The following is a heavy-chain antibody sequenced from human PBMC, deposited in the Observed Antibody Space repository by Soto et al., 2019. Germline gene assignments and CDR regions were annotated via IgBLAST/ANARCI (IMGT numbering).Heavy chain of an antibody. CDR2: ISGGGYTI. J-gene: IGHJ4*02. CDR1: GFTFSSYD. Sequence: EVQLLESGGGLVQPGGSLRLSCAASGFTFSSYDGTWVRQAPGKGLELVSGISGGGYTIHYSYSVKGRFTISRDNSKNTLYLQMTSLRAEDTAVYYCARDRNWKTFSYQYYFDCWGQGTLVTVSS. V-gene: IGHV3-23*01. D-gene: IGHD1-1*01. CDR3: ARDRNWKTFSYQYYFDC.